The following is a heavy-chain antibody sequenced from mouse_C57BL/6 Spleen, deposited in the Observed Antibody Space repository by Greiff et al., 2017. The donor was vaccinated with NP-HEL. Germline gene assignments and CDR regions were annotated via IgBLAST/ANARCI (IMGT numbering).Heavy chain of an antibody. V-gene: IGHV3-6*01. J-gene: IGHJ3*01. CDR3: ARGSYPGGFAY. CDR2: ISYDGSN. CDR1: GYSITSGYF. Sequence: EVQRVESGPGLVKPSPSLSLTCSVTGYSITSGYFWYLIRQFPGNKLEWMGYISYDGSNNYNPSLKNRISITRDTSKNQFFLKLNSVTTEDTATYYCARGSYPGGFAYWGQGTLVTVSA. D-gene: IGHD2-10*01.